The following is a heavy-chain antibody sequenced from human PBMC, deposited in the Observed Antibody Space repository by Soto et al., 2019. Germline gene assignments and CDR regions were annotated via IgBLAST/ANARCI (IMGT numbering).Heavy chain of an antibody. Sequence: EVQLVESGGGLVKPGGSLRLSCAASGFTFSSYSMNWVPQAPGKGLEWVSSISSSSSYIYYADSVKGRFTISRDNAKNSLYLQMNSLRAEDTAVYYCAREPSFKGNPPDYWGQGTLVTVSS. CDR2: ISSSSSYI. CDR3: AREPSFKGNPPDY. J-gene: IGHJ4*02. D-gene: IGHD1-1*01. V-gene: IGHV3-21*01. CDR1: GFTFSSYS.